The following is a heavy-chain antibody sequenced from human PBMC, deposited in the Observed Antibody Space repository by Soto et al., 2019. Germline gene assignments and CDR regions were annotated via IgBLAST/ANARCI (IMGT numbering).Heavy chain of an antibody. J-gene: IGHJ5*02. CDR3: ARGGIVAVPAALSSYDYYAHYRCVS. CDR2: IIPLFAAT. CDR1: GGSFSDSA. D-gene: IGHD1-26*01. V-gene: IGHV1-69*19. Sequence: QVQLAQSGAEVRSPGSSVKVSCRASGGSFSDSAFSWLRQAPGQGLELVGGIIPLFAATKYAQSFQGRVTSTVGASTRTVYLALSSLTSDDADVYFCARGGIVAVPAALSSYDYYAHYRCVSCGQGTL.